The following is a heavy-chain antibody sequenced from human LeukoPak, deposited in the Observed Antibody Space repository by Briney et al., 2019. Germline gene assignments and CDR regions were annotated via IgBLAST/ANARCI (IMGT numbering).Heavy chain of an antibody. CDR2: ISPYNGNT. V-gene: IGHV1-18*01. CDR1: GYTFTSSG. J-gene: IGHJ6*02. CDR3: ARDRDSSGYYYFSYYYGMDV. D-gene: IGHD3-22*01. Sequence: ASVKVSCKASGYTFTSSGISWVRQAPGQGLEWMGWISPYNGNTNYAQKLQGRVTMTTDTSTSTAYMELRSLRSDDTAVYYCARDRDSSGYYYFSYYYGMDVWGQGTTVTVSS.